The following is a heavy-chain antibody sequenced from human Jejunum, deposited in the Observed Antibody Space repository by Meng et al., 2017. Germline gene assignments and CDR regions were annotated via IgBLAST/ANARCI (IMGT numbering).Heavy chain of an antibody. J-gene: IGHJ4*02. CDR1: CGYISSTNW. CDR3: ARRGGAYSTGHFPHFDD. V-gene: IGHV4-4*02. CDR2: VFHTGSS. Sequence: GQLQVVCPGGVKPSGTLSLTCACSCGYISSTNWWSWVRQAPGKGLEWIGDVFHTGSSNYSPSLRSRVTISVEKSKNQFSLNLSSVTAADTAVYFCARRGGAYSTGHFPHFDDWGQGTLVTVSS. D-gene: IGHD6-19*01.